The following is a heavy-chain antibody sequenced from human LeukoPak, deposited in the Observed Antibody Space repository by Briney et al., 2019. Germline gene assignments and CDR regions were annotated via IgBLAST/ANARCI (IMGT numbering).Heavy chain of an antibody. J-gene: IGHJ4*02. Sequence: GSLRLSCAASGFTFSSYGMHWVRQAPGKGLEWVAVISYDGSNKYYADSVKGRFTISRDNSKNTLYLQMNSLRAEDTAVYYCAKELPDYIVVVPAAIAEYYFDYWGQGTLVTVSS. CDR1: GFTFSSYG. CDR2: ISYDGSNK. CDR3: AKELPDYIVVVPAAIAEYYFDY. D-gene: IGHD2-2*02. V-gene: IGHV3-30*18.